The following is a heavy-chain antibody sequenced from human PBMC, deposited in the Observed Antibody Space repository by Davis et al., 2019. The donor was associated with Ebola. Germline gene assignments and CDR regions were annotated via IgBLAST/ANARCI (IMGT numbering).Heavy chain of an antibody. CDR1: GYTFRDYG. CDR2: IRTSNGET. D-gene: IGHD2-15*01. J-gene: IGHJ5*02. Sequence: AASVTVSCKASGYTFRDYGISWVRQAPGQGLEWMGWIRTSNGETKLAQNLQGRVTMTTDRSTSTVYMDLRSLTSDDTAVYYCARDWDCTGGSCRNCFDPWGQGTQVIVSA. CDR3: ARDWDCTGGSCRNCFDP. V-gene: IGHV1-18*01.